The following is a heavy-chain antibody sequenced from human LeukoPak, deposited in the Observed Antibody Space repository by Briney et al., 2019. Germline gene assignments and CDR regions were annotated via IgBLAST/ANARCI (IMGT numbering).Heavy chain of an antibody. Sequence: GRSLRLSCAASGFTFSSHAIHWVRQPPGKGLEWVAVISYDGSNKNYADSVKGRFTISRDNSKDTLYLQMSSLRTEDTALYYCARVTQTLLWFGEFSDWGRETLVTVSS. CDR3: ARVTQTLLWFGEFSD. CDR2: ISYDGSNK. CDR1: GFTFSSHA. D-gene: IGHD3-10*01. J-gene: IGHJ4*02. V-gene: IGHV3-30*04.